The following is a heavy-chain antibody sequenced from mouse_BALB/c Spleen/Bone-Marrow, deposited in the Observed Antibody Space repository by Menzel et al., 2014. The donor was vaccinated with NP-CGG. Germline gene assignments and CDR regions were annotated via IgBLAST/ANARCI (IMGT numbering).Heavy chain of an antibody. CDR3: TRYGNYYFDY. CDR2: INPSNGGT. D-gene: IGHD2-1*01. V-gene: IGHV1S81*02. CDR1: GYTFTSYY. J-gene: IGHJ2*01. Sequence: VQLQQSGAELVKPGASVKLSCKAPGYTFTSYYMYWVKQRPGQGLEWIGEINPSNGGTNFNEKFKSKATLTVDKSSSTAYMQLSSLTSEDSAVYYCTRYGNYYFDYCDQGTTPTVSS.